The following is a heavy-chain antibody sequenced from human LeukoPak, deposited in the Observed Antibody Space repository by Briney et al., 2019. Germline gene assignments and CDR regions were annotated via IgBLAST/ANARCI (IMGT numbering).Heavy chain of an antibody. CDR3: ARGIYGSGSYYNDLWYYYYYMDV. Sequence: SETLSLTCTVSGGSISSGSYYWSWIRQPPGKGLEWIGYIFYSGYTNYNPSLKSRVTISVDTSRTQFSLKLSSVTAADTAVYYCARGIYGSGSYYNDLWYYYYYMDVWGKGTTVTISS. D-gene: IGHD3-10*01. V-gene: IGHV4-61*01. CDR2: IFYSGYT. J-gene: IGHJ6*03. CDR1: GGSISSGSYY.